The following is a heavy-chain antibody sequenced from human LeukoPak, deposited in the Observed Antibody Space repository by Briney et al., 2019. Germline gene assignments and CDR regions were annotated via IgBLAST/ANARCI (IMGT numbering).Heavy chain of an antibody. CDR3: ARPNYDFWSGYSPAFDY. CDR1: GFTFSDYY. CDR2: ISSSGSTI. D-gene: IGHD3-3*01. J-gene: IGHJ4*02. Sequence: PGGSLRLSCAASGFTFSDYYMSWIRQAPGKGLEWVSYISSSGSTIYYADSVKGRFTISRDNAKNSLYLQMNSLRAEDTAVYYCARPNYDFWSGYSPAFDYWGQGTLVTASS. V-gene: IGHV3-11*04.